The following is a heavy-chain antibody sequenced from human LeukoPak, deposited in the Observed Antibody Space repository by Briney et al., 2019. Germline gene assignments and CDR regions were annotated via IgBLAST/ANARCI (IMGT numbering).Heavy chain of an antibody. J-gene: IGHJ3*02. CDR1: GGSISSYY. CDR2: IYTSGST. V-gene: IGHV4-4*07. Sequence: PSETLSLTCTVSGGSISSYYWSWIRQPAGKGPEWIGRIYTSGSTNYNPSLKSRVTMSVDTSKNQFSLKLSSVTAADTAVYYCARVPPSSIAVAGTNAFDIWGQGTMVTVSS. D-gene: IGHD6-19*01. CDR3: ARVPPSSIAVAGTNAFDI.